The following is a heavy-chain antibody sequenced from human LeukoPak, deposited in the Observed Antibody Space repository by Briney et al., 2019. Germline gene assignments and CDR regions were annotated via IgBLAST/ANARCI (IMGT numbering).Heavy chain of an antibody. V-gene: IGHV4-39*01. Sequence: SETLSLTCTVSGGSISSSSYYWGWIRQPPGKGLEWIGSIYYSGTTYYNPSLKSRVTVSVDTSNNQFSLKLDSVSAADTAIYYCAGHQCSGGRCKPVDWFDPWGQGMLVTVSS. J-gene: IGHJ5*02. CDR1: GGSISSSSYY. D-gene: IGHD2-15*01. CDR2: IYYSGTT. CDR3: AGHQCSGGRCKPVDWFDP.